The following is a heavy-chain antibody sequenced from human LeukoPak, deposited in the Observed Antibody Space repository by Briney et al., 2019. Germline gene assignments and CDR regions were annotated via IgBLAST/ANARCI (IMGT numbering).Heavy chain of an antibody. V-gene: IGHV3-7*01. J-gene: IGHJ4*02. D-gene: IGHD3-16*01. CDR2: IKQDGSEQ. CDR1: GLTFSNYA. CDR3: ARLADYDYVWGSDF. Sequence: GGSLRLSCEASGLTFSNYAFNWVRQAPGKGLEWVANIKQDGSEQYYVDSVKGRFTISRDNAKSSLYLQMNRLRVEDTAVYYCARLADYDYVWGSDFWGQGTLVTVSS.